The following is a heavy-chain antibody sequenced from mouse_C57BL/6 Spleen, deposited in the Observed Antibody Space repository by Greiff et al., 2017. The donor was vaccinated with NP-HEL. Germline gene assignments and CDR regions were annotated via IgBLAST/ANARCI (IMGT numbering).Heavy chain of an antibody. Sequence: VKLMESGAELVRPGTSVKMSCKASGYTFTNYWIGWAKQRPGHGLEWIGDIYPGGGYTNYNEKFKGKATLTADKSSSTAYMQFSSLTSEDSAIYYCARYGNYYGSSYWYFDVWGTGTTVTVSS. CDR2: IYPGGGYT. V-gene: IGHV1-63*01. CDR1: GYTFTNYW. D-gene: IGHD1-1*01. J-gene: IGHJ1*03. CDR3: ARYGNYYGSSYWYFDV.